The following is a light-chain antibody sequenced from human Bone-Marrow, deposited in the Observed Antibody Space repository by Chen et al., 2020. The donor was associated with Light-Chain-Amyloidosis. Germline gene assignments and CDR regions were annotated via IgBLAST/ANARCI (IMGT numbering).Light chain of an antibody. J-gene: IGLJ3*02. CDR3: QVWDWGSDRPV. V-gene: IGLV3-21*02. CDR2: DDS. Sequence: SYVLTQPSSVSVAPGQTATIACGGNNIGSTSVHWYQQTPGQAPLLVVYDDSDRPSGIPERWSGSNAGNTATRTISRVEAGDEADYYCQVWDWGSDRPVVGGGTKLTVL. CDR1: NIGSTS.